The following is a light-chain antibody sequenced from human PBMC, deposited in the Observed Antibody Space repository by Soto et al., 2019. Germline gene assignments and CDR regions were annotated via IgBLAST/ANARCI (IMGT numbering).Light chain of an antibody. CDR2: SNN. Sequence: QLVLTQPPSASGTPGQRVTISCSGSSSNIGSGVVNWYQQLPGTAPKLLIYSNNQWPSGVPDRFSGSKSGTSASLAISGLQSEDEADYYCQSADTSGTYYVFGTGTKLTVL. J-gene: IGLJ1*01. CDR3: QSADTSGTYYV. CDR1: SSNIGSGV. V-gene: IGLV1-44*01.